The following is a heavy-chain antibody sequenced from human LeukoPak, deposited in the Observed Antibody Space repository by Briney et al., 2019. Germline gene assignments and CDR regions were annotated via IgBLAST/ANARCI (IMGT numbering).Heavy chain of an antibody. D-gene: IGHD4-17*01. CDR1: GFTFSSYE. CDR3: ARSYGGFYYYGMDV. CDR2: ISGSGKTI. V-gene: IGHV3-48*03. Sequence: GGSLRLSCAASGFTFSSYEMNWVRQAPGKGLEWVSYISGSGKTIYYADSVKGRFIGSRDNAKNSLYLQMNSLRAEDTAVYYCARSYGGFYYYGMDVWGQGTTVTVSS. J-gene: IGHJ6*02.